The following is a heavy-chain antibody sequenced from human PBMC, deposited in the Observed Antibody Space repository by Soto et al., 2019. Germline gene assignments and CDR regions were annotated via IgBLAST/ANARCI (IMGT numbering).Heavy chain of an antibody. Sequence: PGGSLRLSCAASGFTFGDYAMHWVRQAPGKGLEWVSGISRNSGSIGYADSVKGRLTISRDNAKNSLYLQMNSLRAEDTALYYCAKDSELYYYDTSGYLTYFDCWGQGTLVTVSS. J-gene: IGHJ4*02. D-gene: IGHD3-22*01. V-gene: IGHV3-9*01. CDR3: AKDSELYYYDTSGYLTYFDC. CDR2: ISRNSGSI. CDR1: GFTFGDYA.